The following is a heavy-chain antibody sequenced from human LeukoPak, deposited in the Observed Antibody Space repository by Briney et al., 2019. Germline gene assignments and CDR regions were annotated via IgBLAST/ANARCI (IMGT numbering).Heavy chain of an antibody. CDR2: IYYSGST. V-gene: IGHV4-59*08. Sequence: SETLSLTCTASGGSISSYYWSWIRQPPGKGLEWIGYIYYSGSTNYNPSLKSRVTISVDTSKNQFSLKLSSVSAADTAVYYCARHNQILGRSWYASEYWGRGTLVTVSS. CDR3: ARHNQILGRSWYASEY. CDR1: GGSISSYY. J-gene: IGHJ4*02. D-gene: IGHD6-13*01.